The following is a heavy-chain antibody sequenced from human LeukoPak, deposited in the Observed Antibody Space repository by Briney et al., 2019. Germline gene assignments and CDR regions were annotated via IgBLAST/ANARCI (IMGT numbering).Heavy chain of an antibody. CDR1: GYSFSNYD. J-gene: IGHJ4*02. CDR2: MNPHSGDT. D-gene: IGHD4-17*01. CDR3: ARPDYDDDDSPGRHD. Sequence: ASVKVSCKASGYSFSNYDINWVRLRQATGQGPEWMGWMNPHSGDTGSPQRFRGRVSMTWDTSISTAYLELSGLTSDDTAVYYCARPDYDDDDSPGRHDWGQGTQVAVSS. V-gene: IGHV1-8*01.